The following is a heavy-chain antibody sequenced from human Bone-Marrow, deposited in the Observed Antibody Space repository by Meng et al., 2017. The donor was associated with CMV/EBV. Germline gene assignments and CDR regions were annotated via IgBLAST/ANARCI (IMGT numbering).Heavy chain of an antibody. J-gene: IGHJ6*02. D-gene: IGHD2-2*01. CDR3: ARIPEDIVVVPAARAYYYYGMDV. CDR2: ISGGSHYI. V-gene: IGHV3-21*01. CDR1: GFTFSSYS. Sequence: GESLKISCAASGFTFSSYSMNWVRQAPGKGLEWVSSISGGSHYIYYADSLKGRFTISRDNAKNSLYLRMSGLRVEDTAVYYCARIPEDIVVVPAARAYYYYGMDVWGQGTTVTVSS.